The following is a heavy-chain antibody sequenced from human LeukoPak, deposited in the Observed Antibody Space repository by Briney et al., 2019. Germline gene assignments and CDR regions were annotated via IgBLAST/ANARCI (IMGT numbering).Heavy chain of an antibody. D-gene: IGHD4-23*01. CDR2: INHSGST. CDR3: ARVSLPDYGGNDY. V-gene: IGHV4-34*01. Sequence: PSETLSLTCAVYGGSFSGYYWSWIRQPPGKGLEWIGEINHSGSTNYNPSLKSRVTISVDTSKNQFSLKLSSVTAADTAVYYCARVSLPDYGGNDYGGQGTLVTVSS. J-gene: IGHJ4*02. CDR1: GGSFSGYY.